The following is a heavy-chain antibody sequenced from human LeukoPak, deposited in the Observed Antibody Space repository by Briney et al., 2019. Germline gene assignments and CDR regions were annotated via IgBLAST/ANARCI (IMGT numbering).Heavy chain of an antibody. CDR3: ARDPVVSIPDYFDY. CDR1: GFTFSHYA. V-gene: IGHV3-30-3*01. Sequence: GRSLRLSCATSGFTFSHYALHWVRQAPGKGPEWVAVIGHDGIVTVYADSVKGRFTISRDSPTNTLYLQMNDLRVEDTAIYYCARDPVVSIPDYFDYWGQGTRVTVSS. J-gene: IGHJ4*02. D-gene: IGHD2-21*01. CDR2: IGHDGIVT.